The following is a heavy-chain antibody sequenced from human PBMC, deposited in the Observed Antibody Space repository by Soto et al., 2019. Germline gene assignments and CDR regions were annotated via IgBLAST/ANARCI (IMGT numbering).Heavy chain of an antibody. D-gene: IGHD3-3*01. CDR1: GYTFTSYD. CDR3: ARVGRSITIFAVFHNWFDP. Sequence: ASVKVSCKASGYTFTSYDINWVRQATGQGLEWMGWMNPNSGNTGYAQKFQGRVTVTRNTSISTAYMELSSLRSEDTAVYYCARVGRSITIFAVFHNWFDPWGQGTLVTVSS. J-gene: IGHJ5*02. V-gene: IGHV1-8*01. CDR2: MNPNSGNT.